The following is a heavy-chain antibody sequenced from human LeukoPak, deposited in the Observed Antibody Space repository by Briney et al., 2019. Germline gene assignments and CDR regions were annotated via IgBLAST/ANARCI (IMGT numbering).Heavy chain of an antibody. J-gene: IGHJ4*02. CDR2: IYPGDSDT. V-gene: IGHV5-51*01. CDR3: ARVLGYCSDGNCYPGAY. CDR1: GYTFTNYW. D-gene: IGHD2-15*01. Sequence: GESLKISCRGSGYTFTNYWIGWVRQMPGKGLEWMGIIYPGDSDTRYSPSFQGQVTISVDKSISTAYLQWSSLKASDTAMYYCARVLGYCSDGNCYPGAYWGQGTLVTVSS.